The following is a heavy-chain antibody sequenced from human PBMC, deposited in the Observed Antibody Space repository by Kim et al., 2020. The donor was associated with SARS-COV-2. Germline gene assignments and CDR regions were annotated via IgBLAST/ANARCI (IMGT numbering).Heavy chain of an antibody. CDR3: ARDQNAMTVANTYPAY. CDR2: IWYDGSSE. CDR1: GFKFDKYG. V-gene: IGHV3-33*08. D-gene: IGHD2-21*02. J-gene: IGHJ4*02. Sequence: GGSLRLSCTASGFKFDKYGMHWIRQAPGKGLEWVAMIWYDGSSEFYADSVKGRFTISRDISNNTLYLEMTRLRAEDTAAYYCARDQNAMTVANTYPAYWGQGTLVTVSS.